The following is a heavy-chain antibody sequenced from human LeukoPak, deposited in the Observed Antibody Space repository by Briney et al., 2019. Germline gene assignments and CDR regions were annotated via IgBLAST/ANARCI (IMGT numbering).Heavy chain of an antibody. Sequence: ASVKVSCKASGGTFSSYAISWVRQAPGQGLEWIGRIIPSLDVANYAHKFQGRVTLSVDRDTATTYIEVTSLRSEDTAIYYCARDHCSPGTCLGGHWGQGTLVTVSS. CDR3: ARDHCSPGTCLGGH. J-gene: IGHJ4*02. CDR1: GGTFSSYA. D-gene: IGHD2-15*01. CDR2: IIPSLDVA. V-gene: IGHV1-69*04.